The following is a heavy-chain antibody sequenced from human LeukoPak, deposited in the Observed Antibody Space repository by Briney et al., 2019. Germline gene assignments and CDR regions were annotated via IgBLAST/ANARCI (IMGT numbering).Heavy chain of an antibody. Sequence: GGSLRLSCAASGFTFSSYAMSWVRQAPGKGLEWVSAISGSGGSTYYADSVKGRFTISRDNSRNTLDLQMNSLRADDTAVYYCARDQRYAFDYWGQGILVTVSS. V-gene: IGHV3-23*01. J-gene: IGHJ4*02. CDR2: ISGSGGST. CDR1: GFTFSSYA. CDR3: ARDQRYAFDY. D-gene: IGHD3-9*01.